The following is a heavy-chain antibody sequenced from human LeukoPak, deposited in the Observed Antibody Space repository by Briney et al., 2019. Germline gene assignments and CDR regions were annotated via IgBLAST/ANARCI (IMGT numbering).Heavy chain of an antibody. CDR3: ARHCHYDFWSGYRYDAFDI. D-gene: IGHD3-3*01. J-gene: IGHJ3*02. Sequence: SETLSLTCTVSGGSISSYYWSWIRQPPGKGLEWIGYIYYSGSTNYNPSLKSRVTISVDTSKNQFSLKLSSVTAADTAVYYCARHCHYDFWSGYRYDAFDIWGQGTMVTVSS. V-gene: IGHV4-59*08. CDR2: IYYSGST. CDR1: GGSISSYY.